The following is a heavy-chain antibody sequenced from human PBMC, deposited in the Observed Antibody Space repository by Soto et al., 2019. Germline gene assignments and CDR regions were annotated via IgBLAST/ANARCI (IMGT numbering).Heavy chain of an antibody. J-gene: IGHJ4*01. Sequence: ASVKVSCKASGYDFSSYPINWVRQAPGQRPEWVGWINVANGNTQYSRKVQDRVTITRDTSATTVYMLLSSLRSEDTAVYFCARRGLPSTIGGAAWAYLDHWGQ. D-gene: IGHD1-26*01. CDR3: ARRGLPSTIGGAAWAYLDH. CDR2: INVANGNT. V-gene: IGHV1-3*01. CDR1: GYDFSSYP.